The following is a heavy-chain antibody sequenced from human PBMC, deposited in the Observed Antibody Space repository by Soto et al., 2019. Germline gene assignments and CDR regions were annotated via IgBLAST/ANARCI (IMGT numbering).Heavy chain of an antibody. Sequence: QVQVVQSGGEVKKPGASVKVSCKTSGYTFTNYGISWVRQAPGRGLEWLGWTSAYNGNTNYAQKFQGRVTMTTDTSTSTVYMELRSLRSDDTAVYYCARDSTNRAKFDYRGQGTLVTVSS. CDR2: TSAYNGNT. J-gene: IGHJ4*02. D-gene: IGHD2-8*01. CDR1: GYTFTNYG. V-gene: IGHV1-18*01. CDR3: ARDSTNRAKFDY.